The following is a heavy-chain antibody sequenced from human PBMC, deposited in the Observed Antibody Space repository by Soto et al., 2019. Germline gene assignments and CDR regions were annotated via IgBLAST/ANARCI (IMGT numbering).Heavy chain of an antibody. D-gene: IGHD3-10*01. CDR3: ARDKRYYGSGSLAPAGSYYYGMDV. Sequence: ASVKVSCKASGGTFSSYTISWVRQAPGQGLEWMGRIIPILGIANYAQKFQGRVTITADKSTSTAYMELSSLRSEDTAVYYCARDKRYYGSGSLAPAGSYYYGMDVWGKGTTVPVSS. V-gene: IGHV1-69*04. CDR2: IIPILGIA. CDR1: GGTFSSYT. J-gene: IGHJ6*04.